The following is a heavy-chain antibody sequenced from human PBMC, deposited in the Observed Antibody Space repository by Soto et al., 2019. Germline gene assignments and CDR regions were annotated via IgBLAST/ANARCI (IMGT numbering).Heavy chain of an antibody. Sequence: GGSLRLSCAASGFTFSSYSMNWFRQAPGKGLEWVSSISSSSSYIYYADSVKGRFTISRDNAKNSLYLQMNSLRAEDAAVYYCGGYYDFWSGYPAYGMDVWGQGTTVTVSS. CDR2: ISSSSSYI. CDR3: GGYYDFWSGYPAYGMDV. V-gene: IGHV3-21*01. CDR1: GFTFSSYS. D-gene: IGHD3-3*01. J-gene: IGHJ6*02.